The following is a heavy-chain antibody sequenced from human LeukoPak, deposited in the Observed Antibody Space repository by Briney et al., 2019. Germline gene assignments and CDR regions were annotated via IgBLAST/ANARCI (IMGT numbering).Heavy chain of an antibody. CDR1: GFTFSSYD. Sequence: PGGSLRLSCAGSGFTFSSYDMHWVRQVTGKGLEWVSAIGTVADTYYPDSVKGRFTISRDNAKNSLYLQMNSQRAEDTAVYYCARERVGSSWYFDYWGQGTLVTVSS. CDR3: ARERVGSSWYFDY. D-gene: IGHD6-13*01. CDR2: IGTVADT. V-gene: IGHV3-13*01. J-gene: IGHJ4*02.